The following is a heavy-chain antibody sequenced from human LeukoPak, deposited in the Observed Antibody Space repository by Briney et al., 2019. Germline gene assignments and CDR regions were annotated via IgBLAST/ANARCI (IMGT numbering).Heavy chain of an antibody. Sequence: GGSLRLPCAASGFTFSSYAMSWVRQAPGKGLEWVSAISGSGGSTYYADSVKGRFTISRDNSKNTLYLQMNSLRAEDTAVYYCAKSQGYTVTTYHVDYWGQGTLVTVSS. D-gene: IGHD4-17*01. CDR3: AKSQGYTVTTYHVDY. J-gene: IGHJ4*02. CDR1: GFTFSSYA. CDR2: ISGSGGST. V-gene: IGHV3-23*01.